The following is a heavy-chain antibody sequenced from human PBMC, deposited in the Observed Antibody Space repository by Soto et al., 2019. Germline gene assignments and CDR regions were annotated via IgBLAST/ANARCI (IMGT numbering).Heavy chain of an antibody. CDR2: MSYDGKKK. Sequence: QERFVESGGGVVQPGTSLTLCCKASGFTFKSYDIHWVSQAPGKGLEWVAVMSYDGKKKYYGDSAKGRFTISRDNSKYLAFLLVTSLGREDTALSFCAKVEWGLVSSTARVYYYGMEVWGQGTTVVASS. CDR1: GFTFKSYD. CDR3: AKVEWGLVSSTARVYYYGMEV. V-gene: IGHV3-30*18. J-gene: IGHJ6*01. D-gene: IGHD6-6*01.